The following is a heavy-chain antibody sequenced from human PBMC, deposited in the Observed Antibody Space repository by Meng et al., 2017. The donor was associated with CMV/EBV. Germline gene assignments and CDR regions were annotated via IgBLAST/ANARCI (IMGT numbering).Heavy chain of an antibody. CDR3: ARGGGYSSGWHEPRV. D-gene: IGHD6-19*01. J-gene: IGHJ4*02. V-gene: IGHV1-18*01. CDR1: SYTFTSYG. CDR2: ISAYNGNT. Sequence: SSYTFTSYGISWVRQAPGKGLEWMGWISAYNGNTNYAQKLQGRVTMTTDTSTSTAYMELRSLRSDDTAVYYCARGGGYSSGWHEPRVWGQGTLVTVSS.